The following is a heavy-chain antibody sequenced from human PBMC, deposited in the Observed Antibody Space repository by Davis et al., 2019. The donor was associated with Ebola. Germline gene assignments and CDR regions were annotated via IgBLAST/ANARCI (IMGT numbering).Heavy chain of an antibody. V-gene: IGHV1-46*02. CDR1: GYTFNSYY. CDR3: TRGRGHYEYSGGDY. D-gene: IGHD2-21*01. Sequence: ASVKVSCKASGYTFNSYYIHWVRQAPGQGLEWMGIINPSGGSTTYAQKFQGRVTMTRDTSTRTVYMELSSLRSEDTAVYYCTRGRGHYEYSGGDYWGQGTLVIVSS. CDR2: INPSGGST. J-gene: IGHJ4*02.